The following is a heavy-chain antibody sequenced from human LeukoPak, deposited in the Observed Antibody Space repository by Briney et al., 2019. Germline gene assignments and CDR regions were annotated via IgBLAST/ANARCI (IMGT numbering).Heavy chain of an antibody. D-gene: IGHD6-19*01. J-gene: IGHJ6*02. Sequence: GESLKISCKGSGYSFTSYWIGWVRQMPGKGLEWMGIIYPGDSDTRYSPSFQGQVTISADKSISTAYLQWSSLKASDTAMYYCARHSPSYSSGWYRLVSSSGPYYYYYGMDVWGQGTTVTVSS. V-gene: IGHV5-51*01. CDR2: IYPGDSDT. CDR3: ARHSPSYSSGWYRLVSSSGPYYYYYGMDV. CDR1: GYSFTSYW.